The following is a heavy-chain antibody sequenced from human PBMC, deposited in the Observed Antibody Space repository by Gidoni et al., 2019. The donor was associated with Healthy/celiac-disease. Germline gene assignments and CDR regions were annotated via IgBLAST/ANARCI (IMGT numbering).Heavy chain of an antibody. CDR1: GGSFSGYY. V-gene: IGHV4-34*01. D-gene: IGHD5-12*01. CDR3: ARFGKRQYVDIVATIGYYFDY. J-gene: IGHJ4*02. CDR2: SNHSGST. Sequence: VQLQQWGAGLLKPSETLSLTCAVYGGSFSGYYWSWIRQPPGKGLEWIGESNHSGSTNSNPSLKSRVTISVDTSKNQFSLKLSSVTAADTAVYYCARFGKRQYVDIVATIGYYFDYWGQGTLVTVSS.